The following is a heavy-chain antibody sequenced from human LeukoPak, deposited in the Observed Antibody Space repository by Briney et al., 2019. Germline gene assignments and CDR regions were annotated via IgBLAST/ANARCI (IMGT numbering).Heavy chain of an antibody. CDR1: GGSISSYY. Sequence: KPSETLSLTRTVSGGSISSYYWSWIRQPAGKGLEWIGRIYTSGSTNYNPSLKSRVTMSVDTSKNQFSLKLSSVTAADTAVYYCARETRGFWSGYPETNFDYWGQGTLVTVSS. D-gene: IGHD3-3*01. CDR3: ARETRGFWSGYPETNFDY. V-gene: IGHV4-4*07. J-gene: IGHJ4*02. CDR2: IYTSGST.